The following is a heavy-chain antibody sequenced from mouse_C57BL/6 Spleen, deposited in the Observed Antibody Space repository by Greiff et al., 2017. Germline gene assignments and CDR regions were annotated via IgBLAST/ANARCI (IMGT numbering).Heavy chain of an antibody. V-gene: IGHV1-12*01. Sequence: QVQLKESGAELVRPGASVKMSCKASGYTFTSYNMHWVKQTPRQGLEWIGAIYPGNGDTSYNQKFKGKATLTVDKSSSTAYMQLSSLTSEDSAVYFCARGIAHGNYDAMDYWGQGTSVTVSS. CDR1: GYTFTSYN. J-gene: IGHJ4*01. D-gene: IGHD2-1*01. CDR3: ARGIAHGNYDAMDY. CDR2: IYPGNGDT.